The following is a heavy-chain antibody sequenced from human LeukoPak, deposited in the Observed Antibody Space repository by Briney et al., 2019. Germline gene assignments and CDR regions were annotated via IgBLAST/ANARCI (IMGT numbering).Heavy chain of an antibody. CDR2: ISSSSSYI. CDR3: ATYGSSGYYFAY. Sequence: GGPLRLSCAASGFTFSSYSMNWVRQAPGKGLEWVSYISSSSSYIYYADSVKRRFTISRDNAKNSLHLQMNSLGAEDTAVYYSATYGSSGYYFAYWGQGTLVTVSS. V-gene: IGHV3-21*01. J-gene: IGHJ4*02. D-gene: IGHD3-22*01. CDR1: GFTFSSYS.